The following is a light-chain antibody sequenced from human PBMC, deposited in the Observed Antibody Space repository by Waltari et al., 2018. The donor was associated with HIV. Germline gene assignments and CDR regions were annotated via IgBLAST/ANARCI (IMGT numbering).Light chain of an antibody. CDR1: QSIGVW. J-gene: IGKJ1*01. CDR3: QEYTTYLGT. V-gene: IGKV1-5*03. Sequence: DIQLTQSPSTLSASVGDTVTITCRASQSIGVWLAWYQQKPGKVPKFLISKASSLESGVPSRFSGSGAATEFTLTISSLQPDDFATYFCQEYTTYLGTFGQGTKVEIK. CDR2: KAS.